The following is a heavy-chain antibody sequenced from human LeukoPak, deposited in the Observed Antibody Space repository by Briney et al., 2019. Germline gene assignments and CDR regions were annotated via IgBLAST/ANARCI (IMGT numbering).Heavy chain of an antibody. Sequence: SVKVSCKASGGTFSSYAISWVRQAPGQGLEWMGGIIPIFGTANYAQKFQGRVTITADESTSTAYMELSSLRSEDTAVYYCARGTDGNPTTYYYGSGIRNYYGMDVWGQGTTVTVSS. J-gene: IGHJ6*02. CDR2: IIPIFGTA. CDR1: GGTFSSYA. D-gene: IGHD3-10*01. V-gene: IGHV1-69*13. CDR3: ARGTDGNPTTYYYGSGIRNYYGMDV.